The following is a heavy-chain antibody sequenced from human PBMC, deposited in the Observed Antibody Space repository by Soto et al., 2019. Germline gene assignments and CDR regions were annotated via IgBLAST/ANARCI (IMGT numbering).Heavy chain of an antibody. Sequence: QVQLQQWGAGLLKPSETLSLTCAVYGGSFSGYYWSWIRQPPGKGLEWIGEINHSGSTNYNTSLKSRVTVSVDTSKNQFSLKLSSVTAADTAVYYCARAFLLAKGGWFDPWGQGTLVTVSS. CDR3: ARAFLLAKGGWFDP. D-gene: IGHD3-3*01. V-gene: IGHV4-34*01. J-gene: IGHJ5*02. CDR1: GGSFSGYY. CDR2: INHSGST.